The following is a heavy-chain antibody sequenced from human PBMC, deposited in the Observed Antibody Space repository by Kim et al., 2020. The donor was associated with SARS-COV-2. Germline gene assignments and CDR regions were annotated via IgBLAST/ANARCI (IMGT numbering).Heavy chain of an antibody. V-gene: IGHV1-3*01. J-gene: IGHJ5*02. D-gene: IGHD6-19*01. Sequence: ASVKVSCKASGYTFTSYAMHWVRQAPGQRLEWMGWINAGNGNTKYSQKFQGRVTITRDTSASTAYMELSSLRSEDTAVYYCARERLVRPNWFDPWGQGTLVTVSS. CDR2: INAGNGNT. CDR3: ARERLVRPNWFDP. CDR1: GYTFTSYA.